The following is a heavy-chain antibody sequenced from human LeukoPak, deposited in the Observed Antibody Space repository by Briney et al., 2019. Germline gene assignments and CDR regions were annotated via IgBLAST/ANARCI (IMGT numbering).Heavy chain of an antibody. V-gene: IGHV5-51*01. CDR1: GYTFRRNR. J-gene: IGHJ4*02. CDR2: IYPGDSDA. Sequence: GESLKISCQASGYTFRRNRIAWVRQQPGKGLEWMGIIYPGDSDAKYTPSFRGQVTMSVDKSTSTAYLQWSSLRASDTAIYYCAKQWDCTGGSCYPNYFDSWGQGTLVTVSS. CDR3: AKQWDCTGGSCYPNYFDS. D-gene: IGHD2-15*01.